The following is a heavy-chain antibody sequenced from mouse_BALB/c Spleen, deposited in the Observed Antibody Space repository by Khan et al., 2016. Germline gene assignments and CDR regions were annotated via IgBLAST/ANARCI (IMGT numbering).Heavy chain of an antibody. CDR2: IDPSDSET. CDR1: GYSFTSYW. D-gene: IGHD2-1*01. Sequence: VQLQESGPQLVRPGASVKISCKASGYSFTSYWMHWVKQRPGQGLEWIGMIDPSDSETRLNQKFKDKATLTVDKSSSTAYMQLSSPTSEDSAVYYCARGGYGNPDYWGQGTTLTVSS. V-gene: IGHV1S126*01. CDR3: ARGGYGNPDY. J-gene: IGHJ2*01.